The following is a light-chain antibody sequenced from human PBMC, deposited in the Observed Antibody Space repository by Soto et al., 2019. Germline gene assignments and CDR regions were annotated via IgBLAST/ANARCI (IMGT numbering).Light chain of an antibody. Sequence: QSVLTQPPSASGTPGQRVTISCSGSSSNIGSYTVNWYQQLPGTAPKLLICSNNQRPSGVPDRFSGSKSGTSASLAISGLQSEDEADYYCAAWVDSLNVVAFGGGTKLTVL. V-gene: IGLV1-44*01. CDR3: AAWVDSLNVVA. J-gene: IGLJ2*01. CDR2: SNN. CDR1: SSNIGSYT.